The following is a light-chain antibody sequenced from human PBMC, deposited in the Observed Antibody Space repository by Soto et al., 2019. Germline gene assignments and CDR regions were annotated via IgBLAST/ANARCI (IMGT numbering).Light chain of an antibody. J-gene: IGLJ7*01. V-gene: IGLV4-60*03. CDR2: LEGSGSY. CDR3: ETWDSNTYAV. CDR1: SGHSSYI. Sequence: HLVLTQSSSASASLGSSVKLTCTLSSGHSSYIIAWHQQQPGKAPRYLMKLEGSGSYNKGSGVPDRFSGSSSGADRYLTISNLQSEDEADYYCETWDSNTYAVFGGGTQLTVL.